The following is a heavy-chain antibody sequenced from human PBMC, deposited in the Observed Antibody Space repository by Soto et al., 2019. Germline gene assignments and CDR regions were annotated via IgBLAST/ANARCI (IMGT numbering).Heavy chain of an antibody. CDR3: TLNWFDP. J-gene: IGHJ5*02. CDR2: IRSKDNSYAT. CDR1: GFTFSGSA. Sequence: EVQLVESGGGLVQPGGSLKLSCAASGFTFSGSAMHWVRQASGKGLEWVGRIRSKDNSYATAYAASVKGRFTISRDDSRSTAYLQMNSLKTEDMDVYYCTLNWFDPWGQGTLVTVS. V-gene: IGHV3-73*01.